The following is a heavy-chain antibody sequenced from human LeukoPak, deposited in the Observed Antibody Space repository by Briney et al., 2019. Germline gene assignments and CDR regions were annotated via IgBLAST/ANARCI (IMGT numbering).Heavy chain of an antibody. J-gene: IGHJ4*02. CDR3: ARGKGVSGSYYAGDY. V-gene: IGHV1-8*01. Sequence: ASVKVSCKASGYTFTRYDINWVRQATGQGMEWVGGMNPNSGNTGYAQKFQGRVTMNRNTPQSTAYMELSSQRSEDTAVYYCARGKGVSGSYYAGDYWAQGPLVTVSS. CDR1: GYTFTRYD. CDR2: MNPNSGNT. D-gene: IGHD3-10*01.